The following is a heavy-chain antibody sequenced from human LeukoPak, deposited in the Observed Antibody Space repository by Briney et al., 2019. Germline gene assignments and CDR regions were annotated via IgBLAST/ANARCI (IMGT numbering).Heavy chain of an antibody. D-gene: IGHD4-17*01. CDR1: GGSISSSTYY. V-gene: IGHV4-39*01. J-gene: IGHJ6*02. Sequence: SETLSLTCTVSGGSISSSTYYWGWIRQPPGKGLEWIGSIYYSGSTYYNPSLKSRVTISVDTSKNQFSLKVNSVTAADTAVYYCARGDYGDYGDFYYYGLDVWGQGTTVTVSS. CDR2: IYYSGST. CDR3: ARGDYGDYGDFYYYGLDV.